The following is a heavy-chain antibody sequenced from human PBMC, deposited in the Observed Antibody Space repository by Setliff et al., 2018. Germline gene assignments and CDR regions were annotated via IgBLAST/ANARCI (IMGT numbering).Heavy chain of an antibody. CDR3: AKPTTVTTTHYYYYMDV. CDR2: INPNAGNI. D-gene: IGHD4-4*01. V-gene: IGHV1-2*02. CDR1: GYTFTAYY. J-gene: IGHJ6*03. Sequence: ASVKVSCKASGYTFTAYYIHWVRQAPGQGLEWMGWINPNAGNINYIQKFQGRVTMTRDTSISTAYMELRRLKSDDTAVYYCAKPTTVTTTHYYYYMDVWGKGTTVTVSS.